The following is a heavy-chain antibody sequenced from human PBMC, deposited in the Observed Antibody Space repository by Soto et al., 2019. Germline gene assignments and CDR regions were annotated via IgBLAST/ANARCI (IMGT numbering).Heavy chain of an antibody. J-gene: IGHJ4*02. V-gene: IGHV1-46*01. CDR3: AREMGLRYDSSGYYFKGFDY. CDR2: INPSGGST. CDR1: GYTFTSYY. Sequence: RASVKVSCKASGYTFTSYYMHWVRQAPGQGLGWMGIINPSGGSTSYAQKFQGRVTMTRDTSTSTVYMELSSLRSEDTAVYYCAREMGLRYDSSGYYFKGFDYWGQGTLVTVSS. D-gene: IGHD3-22*01.